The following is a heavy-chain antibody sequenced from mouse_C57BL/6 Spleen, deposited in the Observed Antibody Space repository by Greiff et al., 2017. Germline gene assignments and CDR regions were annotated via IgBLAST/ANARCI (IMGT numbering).Heavy chain of an antibody. J-gene: IGHJ1*03. CDR3: TRPPVVARYFDV. CDR2: INPSSGYT. D-gene: IGHD1-1*01. Sequence: QVQLQQSGAELARPGASVKMSCKASGYTFTSYTMHWVKQRPGQGLEWIGYINPSSGYTKYNQKFKDKATLTADKSSSTANMQLSSLTSEDSAVYYCTRPPVVARYFDVWGTGTTVTVSS. V-gene: IGHV1-4*01. CDR1: GYTFTSYT.